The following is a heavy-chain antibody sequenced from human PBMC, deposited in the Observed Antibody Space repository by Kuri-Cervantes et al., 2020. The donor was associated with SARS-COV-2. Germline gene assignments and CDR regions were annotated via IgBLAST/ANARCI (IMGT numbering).Heavy chain of an antibody. J-gene: IGHJ4*02. D-gene: IGHD3-16*01. CDR3: ARFEGGSPADYFDY. CDR2: IDPSDSYT. V-gene: IGHV5-10-1*01. Sequence: KVSCKGSGYSFTSYWISWVRQMPGKGLEWMGRIDPSDSYTNYSPSFQGHVTLSADKSISTAYLQWSSLKASDTAMYYCARFEGGSPADYFDYWGQGTLVTVSS. CDR1: GYSFTSYW.